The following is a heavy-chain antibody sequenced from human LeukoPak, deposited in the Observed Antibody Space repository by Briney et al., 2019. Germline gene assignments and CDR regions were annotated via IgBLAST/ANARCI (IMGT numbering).Heavy chain of an antibody. D-gene: IGHD3-22*01. V-gene: IGHV3-9*01. CDR2: ISWNSGSI. CDR1: GFTFDDYA. J-gene: IGHJ4*02. CDR3: AKERYYDSSGLDY. Sequence: GGSLRLSCAASGFTFDDYAMHWVRQAPGKGLEWVSGISWNSGSIGYADSVKGRFTISRDNAKNSLYLQMNSPRAEDTALYYCAKERYYDSSGLDYWGQGTLVTVSS.